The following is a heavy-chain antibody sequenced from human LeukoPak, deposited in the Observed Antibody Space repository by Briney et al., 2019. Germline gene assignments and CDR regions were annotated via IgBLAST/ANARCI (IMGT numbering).Heavy chain of an antibody. D-gene: IGHD3-10*01. Sequence: PGGSLRLSCAASGFTFSSYGMHWVRQAPGKGLEWVAFIRYDGSNKYYADSVKGRFTISRDNAKNSLYLQMNSLGAEDTAVYYCAREKEINCGSGSPSDCYYGMDVWGQGTTVTVSS. CDR2: IRYDGSNK. J-gene: IGHJ6*02. CDR3: AREKEINCGSGSPSDCYYGMDV. V-gene: IGHV3-30*02. CDR1: GFTFSSYG.